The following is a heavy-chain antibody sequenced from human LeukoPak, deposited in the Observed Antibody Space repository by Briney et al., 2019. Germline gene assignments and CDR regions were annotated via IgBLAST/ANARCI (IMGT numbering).Heavy chain of an antibody. V-gene: IGHV6-1*01. CDR3: ARDLGPQSNYYFYMDV. CDR2: TYYRSRWYN. CDR1: GDTVSSNSAA. J-gene: IGHJ6*03. Sequence: SQTLSLTCAISGDTVSSNSAAWHWIRQSPSRGLEWLGRTYYRSRWYNEYAESVKSRITVNADTSRNQFSLQLKSVTPDDTAVYYCARDLGPQSNYYFYMDVWGKGTAVTVAS.